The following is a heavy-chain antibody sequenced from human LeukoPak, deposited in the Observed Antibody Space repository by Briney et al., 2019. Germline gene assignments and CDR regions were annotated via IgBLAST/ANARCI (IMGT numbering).Heavy chain of an antibody. J-gene: IGHJ3*02. D-gene: IGHD7-27*01. V-gene: IGHV4-4*07. CDR3: ASGTGEYDAFDI. CDR1: GDSISSSY. Sequence: SETLSLTCTVSGDSISSSYWGWIRQPAGKGLEWIGRIHTSGSTYYSPSLTSRVTMSVDTSTNQFSLKLSSVTAADTAVYYCASGTGEYDAFDIWGQGTMVTVSS. CDR2: IHTSGST.